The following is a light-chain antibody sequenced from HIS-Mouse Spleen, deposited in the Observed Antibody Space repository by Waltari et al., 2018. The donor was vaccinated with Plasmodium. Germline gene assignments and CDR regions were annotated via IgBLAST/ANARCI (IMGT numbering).Light chain of an antibody. J-gene: IGLJ2*01. CDR1: SSDVGGYNY. CDR2: EVS. Sequence: QSALTQPPSASVSPGQSATIPCTGTSSDVGGYNYCSWYQQHPGKAPKLMIYEVSKRPSGVPDRFSGSKSGNTASLTVSGLQAEDEADYYCSSYAGSNNLVFGGGTKLTVL. V-gene: IGLV2-8*01. CDR3: SSYAGSNNLV.